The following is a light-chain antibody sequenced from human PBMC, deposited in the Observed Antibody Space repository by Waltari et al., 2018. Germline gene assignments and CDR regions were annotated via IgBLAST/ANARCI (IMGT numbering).Light chain of an antibody. J-gene: IGKJ1*01. CDR1: EKIQRY. Sequence: DIQLTQSPPSLSASIGDRITISCRASEKIQRYLNWYQQKAGKAPSLLMFAASTLENGVPSTFSGSGSGTDFTLTISSLQPEDVATYYCQQTYSNPPTFGQGTKVESK. CDR2: AAS. CDR3: QQTYSNPPT. V-gene: IGKV1-39*01.